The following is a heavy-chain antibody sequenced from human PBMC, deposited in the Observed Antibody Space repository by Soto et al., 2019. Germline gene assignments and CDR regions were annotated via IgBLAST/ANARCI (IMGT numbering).Heavy chain of an antibody. Sequence: SETRSVTCAGSGYSISSGYYLGWIRQPPGKGLEWIGSIYHSGSTYYNPSLKSRVTISVDTSKNQFSLKLSSVTAADTAVYYCARRPRVWFGELGFASYYGMDVWGQGTTVT. CDR1: GYSISSGYY. D-gene: IGHD3-10*01. V-gene: IGHV4-38-2*01. J-gene: IGHJ6*02. CDR2: IYHSGST. CDR3: ARRPRVWFGELGFASYYGMDV.